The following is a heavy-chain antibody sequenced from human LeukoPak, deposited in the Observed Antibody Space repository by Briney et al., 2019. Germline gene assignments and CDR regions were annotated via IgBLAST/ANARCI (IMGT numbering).Heavy chain of an antibody. J-gene: IGHJ6*02. CDR1: GGSFSGYY. CDR3: AHFKRLIDFWSGYYLPYGMDV. Sequence: SETLSLTCAVYGGSFSGYYWSWICQPPGKGLEWIGEINHSGSTNYNPSLKSRVTISVDTSKNQFSLKLSSVTAADTAVYYCAHFKRLIDFWSGYYLPYGMDVWGQGTTVTVSS. D-gene: IGHD3-3*01. V-gene: IGHV4-34*01. CDR2: INHSGST.